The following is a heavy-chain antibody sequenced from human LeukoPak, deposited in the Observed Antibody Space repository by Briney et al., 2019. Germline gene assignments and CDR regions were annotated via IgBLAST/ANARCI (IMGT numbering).Heavy chain of an antibody. CDR3: AKYSSGWYPNWFDP. V-gene: IGHV1-69*01. D-gene: IGHD6-19*01. J-gene: IGHJ5*02. CDR2: IIPIFGTA. Sequence: SVKVSCKASGGTFSSYAISYVRQAPGQGLEWMVGIIPIFGTANYAQKFQGRVTITADESTSTAYMELSSLRSEDTAVYYCAKYSSGWYPNWFDPWGQGTLVTVSS. CDR1: GGTFSSYA.